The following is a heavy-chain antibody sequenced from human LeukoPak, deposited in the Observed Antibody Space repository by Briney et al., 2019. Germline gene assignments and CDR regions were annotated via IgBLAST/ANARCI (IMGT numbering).Heavy chain of an antibody. CDR3: ARHEWGYYDSSPLDY. CDR1: GGSISSNNYY. V-gene: IGHV4-39*01. CDR2: LYFGGST. J-gene: IGHJ4*02. Sequence: SETLSLTCTVSGGSISSNNYYWGWIRQPPGKGLEWIGSLYFGGSTYYNPSLKSRVAISVDTSKNQFSLKLSSVTAADTAVYYCARHEWGYYDSSPLDYWGQGTLVTVSS. D-gene: IGHD3-22*01.